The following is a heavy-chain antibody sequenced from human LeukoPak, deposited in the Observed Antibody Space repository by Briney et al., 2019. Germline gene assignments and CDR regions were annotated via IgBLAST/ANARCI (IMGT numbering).Heavy chain of an antibody. CDR3: VAGYEANWFDP. CDR1: GGSISSYY. D-gene: IGHD5-12*01. J-gene: IGHJ5*02. V-gene: IGHV4-59*01. Sequence: PSETLSLTCTVSGGSISSYYWSWIRQPPGKGLEWIGYIYYSGSTNYNPSLKSRVTISVDTSKNQFSLKLSSVTAADTAVHYFVAGYEANWFDPWGQGTLVTVSS. CDR2: IYYSGST.